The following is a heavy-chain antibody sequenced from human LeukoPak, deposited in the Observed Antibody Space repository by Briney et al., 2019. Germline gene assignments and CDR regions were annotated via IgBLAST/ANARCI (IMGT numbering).Heavy chain of an antibody. D-gene: IGHD6-13*01. CDR2: IYYSGST. CDR1: GGSISSSSYY. Sequence: SETLSLTCTVSGGSISSSSYYWGWIRQPPGKGLEWIGSIYYSGSTYYNPSLKSRVTISVDTSKNQFSLKLSSVTAADTAVYYCARDTGYSSSEGFDPWGQGTLVTVSS. J-gene: IGHJ5*02. V-gene: IGHV4-39*07. CDR3: ARDTGYSSSEGFDP.